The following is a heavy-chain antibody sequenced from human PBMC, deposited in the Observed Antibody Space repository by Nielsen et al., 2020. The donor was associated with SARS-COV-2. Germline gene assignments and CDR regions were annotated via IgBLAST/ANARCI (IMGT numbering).Heavy chain of an antibody. J-gene: IGHJ5*02. V-gene: IGHV4-39*07. CDR2: IYYSGST. CDR3: ARTFRTGTTGP. D-gene: IGHD1-7*01. Sequence: RQAPGKGLEWIGSIYYSGSTYYNPSLKSRVTISVDTSKNQFSLKLSSVTAADTAVYHCARTFRTGTTGPWGQGTLVTVSS.